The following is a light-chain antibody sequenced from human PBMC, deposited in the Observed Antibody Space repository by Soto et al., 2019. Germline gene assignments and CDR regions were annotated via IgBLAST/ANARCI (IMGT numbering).Light chain of an antibody. Sequence: DIQMTQSPSSLSASVGDRVTITCQASQDISNYLHWYQQKPGKAPKLLIYNASNLETGVPSEFSRSRCGTDFTFTISSLQAEDIATYYCQHHDSLRSRAFGQGTKVEIK. CDR3: QHHDSLRSRA. CDR2: NAS. CDR1: QDISNY. V-gene: IGKV1-33*01. J-gene: IGKJ1*01.